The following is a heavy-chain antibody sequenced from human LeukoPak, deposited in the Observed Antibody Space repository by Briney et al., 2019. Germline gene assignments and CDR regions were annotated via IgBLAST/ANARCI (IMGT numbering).Heavy chain of an antibody. CDR3: AKRVPYSSSTVYFDS. Sequence: GGSLRFSCAASGFTFSTYVMNWVRQSPGKGLEWVSSISDDGKSTFYTDSVKGRFTISRDNSKNTLYLQMNSLRAEDTAVYYCAKRVPYSSSTVYFDSWGQGTLVVVSS. CDR2: ISDDGKST. CDR1: GFTFSTYV. V-gene: IGHV3-23*01. D-gene: IGHD6-6*01. J-gene: IGHJ4*02.